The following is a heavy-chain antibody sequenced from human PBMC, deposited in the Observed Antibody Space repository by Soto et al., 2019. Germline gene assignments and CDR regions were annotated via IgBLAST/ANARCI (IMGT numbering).Heavy chain of an antibody. CDR2: ISYDGSNK. CDR1: GFTFSSYA. CDR3: ARVYDSSGYYEESYWFDP. Sequence: GGSLRLSCAASGFTFSSYAMHWVRQAPGKGLEWVAVISYDGSNKYYADSVKGRFTISRDNSKNTLYLQMNSLRAEDTAVYYCARVYDSSGYYEESYWFDPWGQGTLVTVSS. J-gene: IGHJ5*02. D-gene: IGHD3-22*01. V-gene: IGHV3-30-3*01.